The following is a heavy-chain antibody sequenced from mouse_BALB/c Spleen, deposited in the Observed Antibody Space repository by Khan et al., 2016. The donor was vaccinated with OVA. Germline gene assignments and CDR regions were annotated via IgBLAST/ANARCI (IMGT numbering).Heavy chain of an antibody. CDR2: MFPGDGST. CDR3: ARGGDGGFAY. CDR1: GYTFTSYD. Sequence: QVQLKQSGAELVAPGASVKLSCKASGYTFTSYDINWVRQRPEQGLEWIGWMFPGDGSTKYNENFKGKATLTTDTSSSTAYMQLSRLTSEDSGAYFCARGGDGGFAYWGQGTLVTVSA. J-gene: IGHJ3*01. V-gene: IGHV1-85*01. D-gene: IGHD3-3*01.